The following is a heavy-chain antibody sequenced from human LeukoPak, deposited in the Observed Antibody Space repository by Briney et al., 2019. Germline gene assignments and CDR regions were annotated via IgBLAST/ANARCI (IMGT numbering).Heavy chain of an antibody. J-gene: IGHJ4*02. CDR3: AKDLWGVAEGNY. CDR2: ISGSGGST. CDR1: GFTFSSYA. D-gene: IGHD2-21*01. Sequence: GGSLRLSWAASGFTFSSYAMSWVRQAPGKGLEWVSAISGSGGSTYYADSVKGRFTISRDNSKSTLYLQMNSLRAEDTAVYSCAKDLWGVAEGNYWGQGTLVTVSS. V-gene: IGHV3-23*01.